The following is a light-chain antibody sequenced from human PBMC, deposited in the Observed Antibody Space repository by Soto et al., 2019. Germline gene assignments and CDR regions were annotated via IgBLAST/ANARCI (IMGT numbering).Light chain of an antibody. Sequence: DIQRTQSPSTLSASLGDRGTITCRASQSISSWLAWYQQKPGKAPKLLIYNASSLESGVPSRFRGSGAGTEFTLTISSLKPDDFETYYCQHYNSYSEAFGQGTKVDIK. CDR1: QSISSW. J-gene: IGKJ1*01. CDR2: NAS. CDR3: QHYNSYSEA. V-gene: IGKV1-5*03.